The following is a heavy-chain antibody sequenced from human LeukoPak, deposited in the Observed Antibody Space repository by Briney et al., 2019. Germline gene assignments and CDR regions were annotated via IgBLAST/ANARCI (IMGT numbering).Heavy chain of an antibody. V-gene: IGHV5-51*01. D-gene: IGHD2-21*02. Sequence: GESLKISCKGSGYSFTSYWIGWVRQMPGKGLEWMGIIYPGDSDTRYSPSFQGQVTISADKSISTAYLQWSSLKASDTAMYYCARQTVVTATRYYYYGMDVWGQGTTVTVSS. CDR3: ARQTVVTATRYYYYGMDV. J-gene: IGHJ6*02. CDR2: IYPGDSDT. CDR1: GYSFTSYW.